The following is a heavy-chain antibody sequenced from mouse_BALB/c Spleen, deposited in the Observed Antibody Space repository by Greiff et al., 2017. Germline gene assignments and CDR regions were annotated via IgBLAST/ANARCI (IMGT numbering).Heavy chain of an antibody. CDR3: ARKEPNWEGFAY. CDR1: GYTFTSYW. Sequence: QVQLQQSGAELAKPGASVKMSCKASGYTFTSYWMHWVKQRPGQGLEWIGYINPSTGYTEYNQKFKDKATLTADKSSSTAYMQLSSLTSEDSAVYYCARKEPNWEGFAYWGQGTLVTVSA. D-gene: IGHD4-1*01. V-gene: IGHV1-7*01. J-gene: IGHJ3*01. CDR2: INPSTGYT.